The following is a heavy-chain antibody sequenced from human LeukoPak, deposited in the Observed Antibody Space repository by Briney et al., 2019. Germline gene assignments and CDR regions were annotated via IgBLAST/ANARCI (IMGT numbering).Heavy chain of an antibody. V-gene: IGHV4-59*01. CDR3: AREDKSSWFDY. J-gene: IGHJ4*02. Sequence: SETLSLICTVSGGSISSYYWSWTRQPPGKGLEWIGYIYYSGSTNYNPSLRSRVTISADTSKNQFSLKLSSVTAADTAVYYCAREDKSSWFDYWGQGTLVTVSS. CDR2: IYYSGST. D-gene: IGHD6-13*01. CDR1: GGSISSYY.